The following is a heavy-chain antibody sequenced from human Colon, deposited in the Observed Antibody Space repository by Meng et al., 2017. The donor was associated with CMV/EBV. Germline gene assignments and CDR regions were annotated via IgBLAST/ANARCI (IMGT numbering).Heavy chain of an antibody. D-gene: IGHD1-26*01. CDR3: VRDAYSGNPAQSGADH. V-gene: IGHV3-11*04. CDR1: GFTFSDYY. J-gene: IGHJ4*02. Sequence: GESLKISCAASGFTFSDYYMSWIRQTPGKGLEWVSYISGTSSTIYYADSVKGRFTISRDNAKNSLNLNLYSPRAEDTAVYYCVRDAYSGNPAQSGADHWGRGTLVTVSS. CDR2: ISGTSSTI.